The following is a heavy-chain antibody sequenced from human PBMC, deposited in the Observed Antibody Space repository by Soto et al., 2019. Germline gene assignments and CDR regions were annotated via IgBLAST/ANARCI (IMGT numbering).Heavy chain of an antibody. V-gene: IGHV3-21*01. J-gene: IGHJ4*02. Sequence: EVPLVESGGGLVKPGGSLRLSCAASGFTFSSYSMNWVRQAPGKGLEWVSSISSSSSYIYYADSVKGRFTISRDNGQNARYLPMNSLRAEDTAGYYGARVHGGRRCNCWGQGTLVTVSS. CDR3: ARVHGGRRCNC. CDR1: GFTFSSYS. D-gene: IGHD2-15*01. CDR2: ISSSSSYI.